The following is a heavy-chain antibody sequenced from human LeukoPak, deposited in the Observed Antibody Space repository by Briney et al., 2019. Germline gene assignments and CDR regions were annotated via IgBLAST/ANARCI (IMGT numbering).Heavy chain of an antibody. CDR3: ARGHTSGWFYFDL. D-gene: IGHD6-19*01. J-gene: IGHJ4*02. CDR1: GFIFSNYA. CDR2: ISSSGGST. Sequence: GGSLRLSCAASGFIFSNYAMSWVRQAPGKGLEWVSTISSSGGSTHYADSVKGRCTISRDNSKNTLSLQMNRLRAEDTAVYYCARGHTSGWFYFDLWGLGTLVTVSS. V-gene: IGHV3-23*01.